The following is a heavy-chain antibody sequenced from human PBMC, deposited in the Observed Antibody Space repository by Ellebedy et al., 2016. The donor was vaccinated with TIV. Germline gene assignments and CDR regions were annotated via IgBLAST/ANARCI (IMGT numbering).Heavy chain of an antibody. CDR1: GGSFSGYY. CDR2: IDRSGST. Sequence: GSLRLXCAVYGGSFSGYYWSWIRQSPGKGLEWIGEIDRSGSTNCNPSLRSRVTISVDTSKNQFSLKLNSVTAADTAVYYCARGRTSTVTKPKYFDYWGQGALVTVSS. D-gene: IGHD5/OR15-5a*01. J-gene: IGHJ4*02. CDR3: ARGRTSTVTKPKYFDY. V-gene: IGHV4-34*01.